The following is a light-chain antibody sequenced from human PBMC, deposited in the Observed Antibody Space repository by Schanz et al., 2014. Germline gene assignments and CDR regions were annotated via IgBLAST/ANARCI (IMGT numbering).Light chain of an antibody. CDR2: DVT. J-gene: IGLJ1*01. V-gene: IGLV2-11*01. Sequence: QSALTQPRSVSGSPGQSVTISCTGTSSDVGGYNYVSWFQQHPGKAPELMTYDVTKRPSGVPDRFSVSKSGTSASLAITGLQAEDEADYYCQSYDSSLSGPYVFGTGTKLTVL. CDR1: SSDVGGYNY. CDR3: QSYDSSLSGPYV.